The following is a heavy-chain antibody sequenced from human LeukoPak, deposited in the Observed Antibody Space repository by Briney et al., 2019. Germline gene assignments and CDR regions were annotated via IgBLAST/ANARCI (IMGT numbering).Heavy chain of an antibody. CDR1: GFTFNNFA. CDR3: ARDLSPDY. J-gene: IGHJ4*02. CDR2: IRFDGNNK. V-gene: IGHV3-30*02. Sequence: GGSLGLSCAASGFTFNNFAMSWVRQAPGKGLEWVAFIRFDGNNKYYADSMKGRFTISRDNAKNSLYLQMNSLRAEDTAVYYCARDLSPDYWGQGTLVTVSS.